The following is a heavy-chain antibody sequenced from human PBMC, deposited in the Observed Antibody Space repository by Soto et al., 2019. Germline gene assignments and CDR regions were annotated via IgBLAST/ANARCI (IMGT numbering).Heavy chain of an antibody. CDR3: ARGTGLNDGSDL. J-gene: IGHJ3*01. CDR2: VNGDRGNT. CDR1: GYTFSNYG. Sequence: QVHLVQSGGEVKKPGASVKISCQTSGYTFSNYGITWVRQAPGQGLEWVGWVNGDRGNTNYAQNMEGIVTMTTDASTATAEMELRNLRSDDTATSYCARGTGLNDGSDLWGQGTVVSVSS. V-gene: IGHV1-18*01.